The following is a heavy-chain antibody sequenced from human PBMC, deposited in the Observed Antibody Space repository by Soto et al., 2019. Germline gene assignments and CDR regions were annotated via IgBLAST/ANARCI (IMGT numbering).Heavy chain of an antibody. CDR3: ARDGVGYCSGGSCYSEFDY. D-gene: IGHD2-15*01. J-gene: IGHJ4*02. CDR1: GYTFTSYD. Sequence: ASVKVSCKASGYTFTSYDINWVRQATGQGLEWMGWMNPNSGNTGYAQKLQGRVTMTRNTSISTAYMELSSLRSEDTAVYYCARDGVGYCSGGSCYSEFDYWGQGTLDTGSS. CDR2: MNPNSGNT. V-gene: IGHV1-8*01.